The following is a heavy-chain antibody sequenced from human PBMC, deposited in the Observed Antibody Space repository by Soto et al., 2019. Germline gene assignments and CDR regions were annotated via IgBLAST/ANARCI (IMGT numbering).Heavy chain of an antibody. V-gene: IGHV3-23*01. CDR1: GLTFSGYV. D-gene: IGHD1-26*01. CDR2: ISGSAGST. J-gene: IGHJ4*02. Sequence: GSLRLSCAASGLTFSGYVMSWVRQTPGKGLERVSGISGSAGSTYYADSVKGRFTISRDNSKNTLYLQMNSLRAEDTAVYYCAKDPHLGATTGTYFDYWGQGTLVTVSS. CDR3: AKDPHLGATTGTYFDY.